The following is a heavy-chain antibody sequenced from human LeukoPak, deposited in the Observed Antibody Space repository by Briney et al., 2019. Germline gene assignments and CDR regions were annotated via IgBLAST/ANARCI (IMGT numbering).Heavy chain of an antibody. CDR2: IWYDGSNK. J-gene: IGHJ6*02. D-gene: IGHD4-17*01. V-gene: IGHV3-33*01. CDR1: GFTFSSYG. CDR3: ARTHYGDYDGSRYYYYGMDV. Sequence: PGGSLRLSCAASGFTFSSYGMPWVRQAPGKGLEWVAVIWYDGSNKYYADSVRGRFTISRDNSKNTLYLQMNSLRAEDTAVYYCARTHYGDYDGSRYYYYGMDVWGQGTTVTVSS.